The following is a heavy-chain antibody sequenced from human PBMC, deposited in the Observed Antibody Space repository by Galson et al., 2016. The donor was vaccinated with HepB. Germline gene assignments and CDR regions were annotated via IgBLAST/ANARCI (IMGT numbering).Heavy chain of an antibody. Sequence: SVKVSCKASSDTLSNYGVSWVRQAPGQGLEWMGGVNTYTGDADYPQRFQDRVTMTTDTSTKTAYMELRSLRSDDTAVYYCASRGGYDAFDIWGQGTMITVSS. CDR2: VNTYTGDA. D-gene: IGHD5-12*01. CDR3: ASRGGYDAFDI. V-gene: IGHV1-18*01. J-gene: IGHJ3*02. CDR1: SDTLSNYG.